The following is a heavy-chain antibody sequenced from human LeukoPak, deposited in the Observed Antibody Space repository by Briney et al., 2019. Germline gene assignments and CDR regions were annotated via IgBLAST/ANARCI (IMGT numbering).Heavy chain of an antibody. CDR2: TRNKANSYTT. D-gene: IGHD3-22*01. Sequence: GGSLRLSCAASRFTFSDHYMDWVRQAPGKGLEWVGRTRNKANSYTTEYDPSVKGRFTISRDDSKNSLYLQMNSLKTEDTAVYYCARGGSSGYYHPYFDYWGQGTLVTVSS. V-gene: IGHV3-72*01. CDR1: RFTFSDHY. CDR3: ARGGSSGYYHPYFDY. J-gene: IGHJ4*02.